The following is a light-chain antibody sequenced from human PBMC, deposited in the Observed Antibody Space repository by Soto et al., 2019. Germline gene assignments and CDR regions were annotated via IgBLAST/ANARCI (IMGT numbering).Light chain of an antibody. J-gene: IGKJ1*01. V-gene: IGKV1-39*01. CDR3: QQYENYWT. CDR2: AAS. CDR1: QSISSY. Sequence: DIQMTQSPSSLSASVGDRITITCRASQSISSYLNWYQQKPGKAPKLLIYAASSLQSGVPSRFSGSGSETDFTLTISSLQPEDFATYYCQQYENYWTFGQGTRVEIK.